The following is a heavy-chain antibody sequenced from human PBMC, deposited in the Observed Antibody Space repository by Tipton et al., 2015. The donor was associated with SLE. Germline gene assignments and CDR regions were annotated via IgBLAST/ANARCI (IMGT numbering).Heavy chain of an antibody. Sequence: SLRLSCAASGFTFSSYEMNWVRQAPGKGLEWVSYISSSGSTIYYADSVKGRFTISRDNAKNSLYLQMNSLRAEDTAVYYCARGGDIVDYFDLWGRGTLATVSS. V-gene: IGHV3-48*03. J-gene: IGHJ2*01. CDR1: GFTFSSYE. D-gene: IGHD5-12*01. CDR2: ISSSGSTI. CDR3: ARGGDIVDYFDL.